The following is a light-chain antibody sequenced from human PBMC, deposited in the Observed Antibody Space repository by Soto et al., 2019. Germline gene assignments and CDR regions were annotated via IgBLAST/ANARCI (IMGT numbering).Light chain of an antibody. Sequence: DIQMTQSPATLSASLGDRVTITCRASQGISRWLAWYQQRPGKAPKLLIYDASTLHSGVSSRFSGIASGTESTLTISSLQPNDSATYYCQQYTTYWTFGQGTKVDIK. CDR2: DAS. J-gene: IGKJ1*01. CDR3: QQYTTYWT. V-gene: IGKV1-5*01. CDR1: QGISRW.